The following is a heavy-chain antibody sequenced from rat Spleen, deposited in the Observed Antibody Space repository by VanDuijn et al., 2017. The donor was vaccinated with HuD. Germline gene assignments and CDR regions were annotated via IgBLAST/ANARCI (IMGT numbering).Heavy chain of an antibody. CDR2: ISYSGST. Sequence: EVQLQESGPGLVKPSQSLSLTCSVTGYSITNNYWGWIRKFPGNKMEWIGHISYSGSTSYNPSLKSRISITRDTSKNQFFLELNSVTLEDTATYYCARGGSSYVMDAWGQGASVTVSS. V-gene: IGHV3-1*01. J-gene: IGHJ4*01. CDR1: GYSITNNY. D-gene: IGHD5-1*01. CDR3: ARGGSSYVMDA.